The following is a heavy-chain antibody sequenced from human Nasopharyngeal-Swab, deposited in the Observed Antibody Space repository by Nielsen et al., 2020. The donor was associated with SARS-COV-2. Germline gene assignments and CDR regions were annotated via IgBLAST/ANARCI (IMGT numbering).Heavy chain of an antibody. D-gene: IGHD3-10*01. CDR2: ISGSGGST. CDR3: AKDGVYGSGSYSWFDP. J-gene: IGHJ5*02. CDR1: GFTFSSYA. Sequence: GGSLRLSCAASGFTFSSYAMSWVRQAPGKGLEWVSAISGSGGSTYYADSVKGRFTISRDNSKNTLYLQMNSLRAEDTAVYYCAKDGVYGSGSYSWFDPWDQGTLVTVSS. V-gene: IGHV3-23*01.